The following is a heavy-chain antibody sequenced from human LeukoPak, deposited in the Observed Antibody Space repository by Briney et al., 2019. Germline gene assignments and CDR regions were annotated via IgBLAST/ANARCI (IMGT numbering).Heavy chain of an antibody. Sequence: SETLSLTCAVYGGSFSGYYWSWIRQPPGKGLEWIGEINHSGSTNYNPSLKSRVTISVDTSKNQFSLKLSSVTAADTAVYYCARGSIAAAGTGQYYFDYWGQGTLVTVSS. D-gene: IGHD6-13*01. CDR1: GGSFSGYY. J-gene: IGHJ4*02. CDR3: ARGSIAAAGTGQYYFDY. V-gene: IGHV4-34*01. CDR2: INHSGST.